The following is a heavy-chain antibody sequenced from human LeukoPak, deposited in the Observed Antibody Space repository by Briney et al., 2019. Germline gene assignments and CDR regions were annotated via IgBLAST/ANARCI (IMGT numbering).Heavy chain of an antibody. CDR3: ARLIRRFGVFNWFDP. CDR2: INHSGST. J-gene: IGHJ5*02. D-gene: IGHD3-10*01. Sequence: SETLSLTCAVYGGSFSDYYWSWIRQPPGKGLEWIGEINHSGSTNYNPSLKSRVTISVGTSKNQFSLKLNSVTAADTAVYYCARLIRRFGVFNWFDPWGQGTLVTVSS. V-gene: IGHV4-34*01. CDR1: GGSFSDYY.